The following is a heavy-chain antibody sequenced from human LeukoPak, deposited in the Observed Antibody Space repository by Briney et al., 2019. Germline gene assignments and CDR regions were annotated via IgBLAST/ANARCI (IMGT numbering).Heavy chain of an antibody. V-gene: IGHV3-7*01. J-gene: IGHJ4*02. CDR2: IKEGGSEK. Sequence: PGGSLRLSCAASGFTFSNYWMSWVRQAPGKGLEWVANIKEGGSEKYYVDSVKGRFTISRDNAKNSLYLQMNSLRAEDTAVYYCARDQYGDYEDYWGQGTLVTVSS. CDR1: GFTFSNYW. CDR3: ARDQYGDYEDY. D-gene: IGHD4-17*01.